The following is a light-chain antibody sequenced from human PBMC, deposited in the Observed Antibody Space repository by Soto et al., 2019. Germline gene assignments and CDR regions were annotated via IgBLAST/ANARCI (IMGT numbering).Light chain of an antibody. J-gene: IGKJ5*01. CDR3: MQGVQTPPIT. CDR2: LGS. CDR1: QSLLLSSGNNY. Sequence: DIVMTQSTLSLPVTPGESASISCKASQSLLLSSGNNYLDWYLQKPGQSPQLLIYLGSNRASGVPDRFSGSGSGTDFTLKISRVEAEDVGVYYCMQGVQTPPITFGQGTRLEIK. V-gene: IGKV2-28*01.